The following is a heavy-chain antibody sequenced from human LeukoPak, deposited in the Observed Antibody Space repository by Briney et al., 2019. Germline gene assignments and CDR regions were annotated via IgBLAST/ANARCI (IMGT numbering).Heavy chain of an antibody. CDR2: VNENGGRT. CDR1: GFSFSSYA. Sequence: GGSLRLSCAASGFSFSSYAMGWVRQAPGKGLEWVSTVNENGGRTYYADSVKGRFTMSRDNSKDTLYLQMNSLRAEDTAVYYCAKGGRPKSGGGYYDYWGQGTRVTVSS. CDR3: AKGGRPKSGGGYYDY. J-gene: IGHJ4*02. V-gene: IGHV3-23*01. D-gene: IGHD3-22*01.